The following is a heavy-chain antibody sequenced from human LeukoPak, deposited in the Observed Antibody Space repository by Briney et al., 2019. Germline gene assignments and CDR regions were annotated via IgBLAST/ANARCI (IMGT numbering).Heavy chain of an antibody. D-gene: IGHD2-15*01. CDR1: GYTFTTYG. Sequence: ASVKVSFKASGYTFTTYGLSWVRQAPGQGLEWMAWISVYNGDTNYAQKLQGRVTMTTDTSTNTTYMELRSLRSDDTAVYYCARDGGYCSGGSCYTHFDYWGQGTLVTVSS. J-gene: IGHJ4*02. CDR2: ISVYNGDT. CDR3: ARDGGYCSGGSCYTHFDY. V-gene: IGHV1-18*01.